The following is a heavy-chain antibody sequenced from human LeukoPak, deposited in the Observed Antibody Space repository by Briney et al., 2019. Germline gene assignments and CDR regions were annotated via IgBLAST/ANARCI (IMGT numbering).Heavy chain of an antibody. Sequence: SETLSLTCSVSGGSIRRYYWSWIRQPPGKGLEGIGDIYYSGSTNYNPSLKSRVTIAVDTSKNQVSLKLSSVTAADTAVYYCASGTYTHYYFDYWGQGTLVTVSS. CDR3: ASGTYTHYYFDY. D-gene: IGHD1-26*01. V-gene: IGHV4-59*01. CDR1: GGSIRRYY. J-gene: IGHJ4*02. CDR2: IYYSGST.